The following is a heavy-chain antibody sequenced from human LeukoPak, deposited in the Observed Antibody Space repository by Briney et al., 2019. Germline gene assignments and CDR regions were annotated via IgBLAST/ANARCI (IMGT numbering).Heavy chain of an antibody. CDR1: GFTFSSYG. CDR3: AKGREGVPFDY. D-gene: IGHD3-10*01. J-gene: IGHJ4*02. Sequence: SGGSLRLSCVASGFTFSSYGMHWVRQAPGKGLEWVAVISYDGSNKYYADSVKGRFTISRDNSKNTLYLQMNSLRAEDTAVYYCAKGREGVPFDYWGQGTLVTVSS. CDR2: ISYDGSNK. V-gene: IGHV3-30*18.